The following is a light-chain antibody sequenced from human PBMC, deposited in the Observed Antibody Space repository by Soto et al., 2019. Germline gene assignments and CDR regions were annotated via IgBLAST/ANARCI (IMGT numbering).Light chain of an antibody. CDR1: SSDVGSYNL. Sequence: QSVLTQPASVSGSPGQSITISCTGTSSDVGSYNLVSWYQQHPGKAPKLMIYEVSKRPSGVSNRFSGSKSGNTASLTISGLQAEDEADYYCFSYAGSSTFWVFGGGTKLTVL. J-gene: IGLJ3*02. V-gene: IGLV2-23*02. CDR2: EVS. CDR3: FSYAGSSTFWV.